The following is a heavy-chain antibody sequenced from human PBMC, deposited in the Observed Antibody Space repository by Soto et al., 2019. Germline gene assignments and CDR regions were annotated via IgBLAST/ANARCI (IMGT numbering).Heavy chain of an antibody. CDR3: ARGPPRIAAAPIRY. J-gene: IGHJ4*02. D-gene: IGHD6-13*01. V-gene: IGHV1-18*04. CDR2: ISAYNGNT. CDR1: GYTFTSYG. Sequence: ASLKVSCKASGYTFTSYGISWVRQAPEQGLEWMGWISAYNGNTNYAQKLQGRVTMTTDTSTSTAYMELRSLRSDDTAVYYCARGPPRIAAAPIRYWGQGTLVTVSS.